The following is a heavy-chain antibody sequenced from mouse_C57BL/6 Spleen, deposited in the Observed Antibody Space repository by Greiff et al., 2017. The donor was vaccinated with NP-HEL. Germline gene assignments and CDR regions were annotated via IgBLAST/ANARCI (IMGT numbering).Heavy chain of an antibody. Sequence: QVQLQQPGAELVKPGASVKLSCKASGYTFTSYWMHWVKQRPGRGLEWIGRIDPNSGGTKYNEKFKSKATLTVDKPSSTAYMQLSSLTSEDSAVYYCARQGLHNWPYWYFDVWGTGTTVTVSS. CDR3: ARQGLHNWPYWYFDV. V-gene: IGHV1-72*01. CDR1: GYTFTSYW. D-gene: IGHD4-1*01. J-gene: IGHJ1*03. CDR2: IDPNSGGT.